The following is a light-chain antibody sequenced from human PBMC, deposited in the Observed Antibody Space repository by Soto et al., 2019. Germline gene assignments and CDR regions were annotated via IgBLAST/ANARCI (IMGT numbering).Light chain of an antibody. CDR2: GNS. CDR1: SSNIGAGSD. J-gene: IGLJ2*01. V-gene: IGLV1-40*01. Sequence: QSVLTQPPSVSGTPGQRVTISCTGSSSNIGAGSDVHWYQQLPGTAPILLLNGNSNRPSGGPDRFSGSKSGASASLAITGLQAEDEADYYCQSSDSSQSGDVVFGGGTKLTVL. CDR3: QSSDSSQSGDVV.